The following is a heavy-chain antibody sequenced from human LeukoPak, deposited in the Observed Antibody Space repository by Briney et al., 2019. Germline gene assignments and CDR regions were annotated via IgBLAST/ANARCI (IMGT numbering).Heavy chain of an antibody. D-gene: IGHD6-13*01. J-gene: IGHJ4*02. Sequence: ASVKVSCKASGYTFTSYYMHWVRQAPGQGLEWMGIINPSGGSTSYAQKFQGRVTMTRDMSTSTVYMELSSLRSEDTAVYYCARDSYSSSWYPRGFFDYWGQGTLVTVSS. CDR2: INPSGGST. CDR3: ARDSYSSSWYPRGFFDY. V-gene: IGHV1-46*01. CDR1: GYTFTSYY.